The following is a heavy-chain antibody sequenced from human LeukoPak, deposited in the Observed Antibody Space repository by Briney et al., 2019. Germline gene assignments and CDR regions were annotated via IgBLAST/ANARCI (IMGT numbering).Heavy chain of an antibody. CDR1: GFTFSTYS. CDR3: ARGKWETEFDI. J-gene: IGHJ3*02. V-gene: IGHV3-48*02. Sequence: PGGSLRLSCAASGFTFSTYSMNWVRQAPGKGLEWLSYTGNSGGPTSYADSVKGRFTISRDNARNSLYLQMNSLRDEDTAVYYCARGKWETEFDIWGQGTMVTVSS. CDR2: TGNSGGPT. D-gene: IGHD1-26*01.